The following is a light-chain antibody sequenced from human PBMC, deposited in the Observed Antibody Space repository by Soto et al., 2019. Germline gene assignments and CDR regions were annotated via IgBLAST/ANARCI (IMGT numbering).Light chain of an antibody. V-gene: IGKV3-11*01. CDR3: QQRSNWPT. CDR2: DAS. CDR1: QSVSSY. Sequence: IVLTHAPCTLSLSPVERATLSFRASQSVSSYLAWYQQKPGQAPRLLIYDASNRATGIPARFSGSGSGTDFTLTISSLEPEDFAVYYCQQRSNWPTFGQGTKVDIK. J-gene: IGKJ1*01.